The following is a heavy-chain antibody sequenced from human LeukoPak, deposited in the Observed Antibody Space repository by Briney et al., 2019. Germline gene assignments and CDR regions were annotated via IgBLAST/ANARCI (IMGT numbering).Heavy chain of an antibody. V-gene: IGHV3-30*04. CDR1: GFTFSAYA. CDR2: IWYDGTNQ. Sequence: GGSLRLSCAASGFTFSAYAIHWVRQAPGKGLEWVAIIWYDGTNQNYADSAKGRFTISRDNSKNTVYLQMSGLRPADTAVYYCARDAEDYFDSSASFDSWGQGTLVTVSS. J-gene: IGHJ4*02. CDR3: ARDAEDYFDSSASFDS. D-gene: IGHD3-22*01.